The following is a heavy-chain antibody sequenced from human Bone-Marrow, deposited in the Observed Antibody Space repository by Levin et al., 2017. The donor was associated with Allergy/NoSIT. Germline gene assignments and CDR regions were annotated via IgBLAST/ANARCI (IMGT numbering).Heavy chain of an antibody. V-gene: IGHV3-21*01. CDR1: GFTFSTYS. Sequence: LSLTCAASGFTFSTYSMNWVRQAPGKGLEWVSSISSSVSYIYYADSVKGRFTISRDNAKNSLYLQMNTLRAEDTAVYYCVRGILGPTRGGMDVWGQGTTVTVSS. CDR2: ISSSVSYI. D-gene: IGHD1-26*01. CDR3: VRGILGPTRGGMDV. J-gene: IGHJ6*02.